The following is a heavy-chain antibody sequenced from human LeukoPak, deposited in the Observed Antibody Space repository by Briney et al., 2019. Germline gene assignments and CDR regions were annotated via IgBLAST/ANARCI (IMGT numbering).Heavy chain of an antibody. CDR2: ISYDGSNK. V-gene: IGHV3-30-3*01. CDR3: AKDPTYCSSTSCYSYYWYFDL. D-gene: IGHD2-2*01. J-gene: IGHJ2*01. CDR1: GFTFSSYA. Sequence: QPGRSLRLSCAASGFTFSSYAMHWVRQAPGKGLEWVAVISYDGSNKYYADSVKGRFTISRDNSKNTLYLQMNSLRAEDTAVYYCAKDPTYCSSTSCYSYYWYFDLWGRGTLVTVSS.